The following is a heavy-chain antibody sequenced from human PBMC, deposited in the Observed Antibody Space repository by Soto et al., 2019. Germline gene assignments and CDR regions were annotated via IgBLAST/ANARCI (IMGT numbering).Heavy chain of an antibody. Sequence: QVQLVQSGTEVKKPGSSVKVSCKASGDTFSFYTINWVRQAPGLGLEWVGRINPIVSMSNYAQKFQGRVSMTADKSTSTAYMELRSLRSDDTAMYFCAASYGSGYRAFDYWGQVALVSVSS. CDR1: GDTFSFYT. CDR3: AASYGSGYRAFDY. V-gene: IGHV1-69*02. J-gene: IGHJ4*02. CDR2: INPIVSMS. D-gene: IGHD3-10*01.